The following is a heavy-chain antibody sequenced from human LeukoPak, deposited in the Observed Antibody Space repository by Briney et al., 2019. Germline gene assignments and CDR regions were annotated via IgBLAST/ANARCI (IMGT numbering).Heavy chain of an antibody. CDR2: IKQDGSEK. V-gene: IGHV3-7*01. D-gene: IGHD4-17*01. CDR1: GFTFSSYW. CDR3: ARDRGDYLFDY. J-gene: IGHJ4*02. Sequence: GGSLRLSCAASGFTFSSYWMSWVRQAPGKGLECVANIKQDGSEKYYVDSVRGRFTLSRDNAKNSLYLQMNSLRAEDTAVYYCARDRGDYLFDYWGQGTLVTVSS.